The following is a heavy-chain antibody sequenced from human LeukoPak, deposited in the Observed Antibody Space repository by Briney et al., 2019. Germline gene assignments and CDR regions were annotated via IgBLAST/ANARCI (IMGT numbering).Heavy chain of an antibody. CDR1: GYSISGGYY. D-gene: IGHD6-19*01. Sequence: PSETLSLTCTVSGYSISGGYYWGWIRQPPGKGLEWIGTIFQSVSTYYNPSLKSRLTTSVDTSKNQFSLKLSSVTAADTAVYYCARNNSNGFDFWSQGTLVTVSS. V-gene: IGHV4-38-2*02. CDR2: IFQSVST. CDR3: ARNNSNGFDF. J-gene: IGHJ4*02.